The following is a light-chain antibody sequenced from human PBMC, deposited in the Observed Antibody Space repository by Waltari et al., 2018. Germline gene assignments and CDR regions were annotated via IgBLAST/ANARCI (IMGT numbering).Light chain of an antibody. CDR3: HSRDASGVGGS. Sequence: SSELTQDPAVSVAMGQTVTITCQGNGIRSYYASWYQQRPGQAPILIMYDKNNRPSGVPDRISGSNSDNTASLTITGAQAEDEASYYCHSRDASGVGGSFGGGTKLTVL. J-gene: IGLJ2*01. CDR2: DKN. V-gene: IGLV3-19*01. CDR1: GIRSYY.